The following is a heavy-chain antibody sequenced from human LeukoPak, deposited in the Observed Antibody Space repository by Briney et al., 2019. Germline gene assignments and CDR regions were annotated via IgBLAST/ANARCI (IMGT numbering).Heavy chain of an antibody. V-gene: IGHV1-24*01. D-gene: IGHD1-26*01. Sequence: ASVKVSCKVSGTYTLIELSMHWVRQAPGKGLEWLGGFDPEDGGTIYAQKFKGRVTMTEDTSTDPAYMDLSSLRSEDTAVYYCATLLGGTHFFDYWGQGTLVTVSS. CDR1: GTYTLIELS. J-gene: IGHJ4*02. CDR3: ATLLGGTHFFDY. CDR2: FDPEDGGT.